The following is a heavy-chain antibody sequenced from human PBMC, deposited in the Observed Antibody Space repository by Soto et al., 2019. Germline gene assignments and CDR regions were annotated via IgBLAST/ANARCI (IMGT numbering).Heavy chain of an antibody. V-gene: IGHV4-31*03. CDR2: IYYSGST. J-gene: IGHJ3*02. D-gene: IGHD3-3*01. CDR3: ARDKGFFWSGSLTKLGAFDI. CDR1: GGSISSGGYY. Sequence: QVQLQESGPGLVKPSQTLSLTCTVSGGSISSGGYYWSWIRQHPGKGLEWIGYIYYSGSTYYNPSLKSRVTISVDTSKNQFSLKLSSVTAADTAVYYCARDKGFFWSGSLTKLGAFDIWGQGTMVTVSS.